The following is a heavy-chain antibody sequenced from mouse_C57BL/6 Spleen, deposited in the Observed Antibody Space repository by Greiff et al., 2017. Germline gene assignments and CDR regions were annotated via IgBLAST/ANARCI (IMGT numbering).Heavy chain of an antibody. J-gene: IGHJ1*03. CDR2: IDPSDSYT. CDR1: GYTFTSYW. CDR3: ARGGTTVVAHWYFDV. V-gene: IGHV1-59*01. D-gene: IGHD1-1*01. Sequence: QVQLQQPGAELVRPGTSVKLSCKASGYTFTSYWMHWVKQRPGQGLEWIGVIDPSDSYTKYNQKFKGKATLTVDTSSSTAYMQLSSLTSEDSPVYYCARGGTTVVAHWYFDVWGTGTTVTVSS.